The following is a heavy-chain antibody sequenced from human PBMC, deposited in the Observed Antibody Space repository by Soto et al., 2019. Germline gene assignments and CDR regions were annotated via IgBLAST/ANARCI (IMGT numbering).Heavy chain of an antibody. CDR3: ARDSTDYRPLDY. CDR2: IKEDGSEK. V-gene: IGHV3-7*01. J-gene: IGHJ4*02. D-gene: IGHD3-22*01. Sequence: GSLRLSCEASGFTFSSYWMTWVRQAPGKGLEWVANIKEDGSEKHYADSVKGRFTISRDNAEKSLFLQMNSLRAEDTALYYCARDSTDYRPLDYWGQGTLVTVSS. CDR1: GFTFSSYW.